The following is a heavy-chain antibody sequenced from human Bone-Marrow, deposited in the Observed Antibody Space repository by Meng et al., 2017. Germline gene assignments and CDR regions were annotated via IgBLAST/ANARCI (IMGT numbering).Heavy chain of an antibody. V-gene: IGHV3-74*01. Sequence: AGSLSLSCAVYGLSFSSYWMHWVRQAPGKGLVWVSRINSDGSSTSYADSVKGRFTISRDNAKNTLYLQMNSLRAEDTAVYYCARGEDYVWGSHSYFDRWGRGTLVTVSS. D-gene: IGHD3-16*01. J-gene: IGHJ2*01. CDR3: ARGEDYVWGSHSYFDR. CDR1: GLSFSSYW. CDR2: INSDGSST.